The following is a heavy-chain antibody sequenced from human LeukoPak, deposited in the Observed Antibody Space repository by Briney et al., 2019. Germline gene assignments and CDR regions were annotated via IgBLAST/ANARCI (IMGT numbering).Heavy chain of an antibody. D-gene: IGHD2-2*01. V-gene: IGHV1-2*06. Sequence: ASVKVSCKAAVYNFPTYFIHWVRQAPGQGLEWMGRLNPNGGDTNYAQKFQGRVTMAGDTSISTAYMDLSSLISDDTAVYYCARVGFTTSWSNFDYWGQGTLVTVSS. CDR1: VYNFPTYF. CDR3: ARVGFTTSWSNFDY. J-gene: IGHJ4*02. CDR2: LNPNGGDT.